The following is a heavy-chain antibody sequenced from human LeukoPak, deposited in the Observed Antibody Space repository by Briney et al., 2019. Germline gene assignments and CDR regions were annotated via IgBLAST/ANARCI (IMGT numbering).Heavy chain of an antibody. Sequence: GRSLRLSCAASGFTFSSYSMNWVRQAPGKGLEWVAVISYDGSNKYYADSVKGRFTISRDNSKNTLYLQMNSLRAEDTAVYYCAKTPPAKYNWNHSRLDYWGQGTLVTVSS. CDR1: GFTFSSYS. CDR3: AKTPPAKYNWNHSRLDY. CDR2: ISYDGSNK. V-gene: IGHV3-30*18. D-gene: IGHD1-14*01. J-gene: IGHJ4*02.